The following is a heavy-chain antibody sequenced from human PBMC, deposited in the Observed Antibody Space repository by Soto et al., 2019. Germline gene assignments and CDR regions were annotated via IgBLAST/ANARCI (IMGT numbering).Heavy chain of an antibody. CDR3: ARGPGYCTNGVCYTYYYYAMDV. V-gene: IGHV1-8*01. D-gene: IGHD2-8*01. J-gene: IGHJ6*02. CDR2: MNPNSGNT. CDR1: GYTFTSYD. Sequence: ASVKVSCKASGYTFTSYDINWVRQATGQGLEWMGWMNPNSGNTGYAQKFQGRVTMTRNTSISTAYMELSSLRSEDTAVYYCARGPGYCTNGVCYTYYYYAMDVWGQGTTVTVSS.